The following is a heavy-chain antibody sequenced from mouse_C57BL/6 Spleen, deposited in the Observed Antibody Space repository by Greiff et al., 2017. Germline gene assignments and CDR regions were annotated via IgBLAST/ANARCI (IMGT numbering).Heavy chain of an antibody. CDR2: IRSKSNNYAT. CDR1: GFSFNTYA. D-gene: IGHD3-2*02. CDR3: VRGTAQAAWFAY. J-gene: IGHJ3*01. Sequence: EVKLVESGGGLVQPKGSLKLSCAASGFSFNTYAMNWVRQAPGKGLEWVARIRSKSNNYATYYADSVKDRFTISRDDSESMLYLQMNNLKTEDTAMYYCVRGTAQAAWFAYWGQGTLVTVSA. V-gene: IGHV10-1*01.